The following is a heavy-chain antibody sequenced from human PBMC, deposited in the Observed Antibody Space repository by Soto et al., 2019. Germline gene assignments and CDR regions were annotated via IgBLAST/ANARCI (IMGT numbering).Heavy chain of an antibody. Sequence: PGGSLRLSCAASGFTFSSYAMHWVRQAPGKGLEWVAVISHDGSNKNYADSVKGRFTISRDNSKNTLYLQMNSLRAEDTAVYYCARDGGTFLFLEWRNYYYGMDVWGQGTKVTVSS. D-gene: IGHD3-3*01. CDR3: ARDGGTFLFLEWRNYYYGMDV. CDR2: ISHDGSNK. CDR1: GFTFSSYA. V-gene: IGHV3-30-3*01. J-gene: IGHJ6*02.